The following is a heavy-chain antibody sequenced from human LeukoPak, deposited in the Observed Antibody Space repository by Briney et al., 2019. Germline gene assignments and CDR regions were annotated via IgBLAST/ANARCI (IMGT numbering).Heavy chain of an antibody. CDR3: AGGTPYYDILTGYEAGGYDY. J-gene: IGHJ4*02. CDR1: GGSFSGYY. Sequence: PSDTLSLTCAVYGGSFSGYYWMWIRQPPGKALEWIGEINHNGSTNYNPSLKSRVPISVDTSKNQFPLKLSPVTAADTAVYYGAGGTPYYDILTGYEAGGYDYWGQETLLTVSS. D-gene: IGHD3-9*01. V-gene: IGHV4-34*01. CDR2: INHNGST.